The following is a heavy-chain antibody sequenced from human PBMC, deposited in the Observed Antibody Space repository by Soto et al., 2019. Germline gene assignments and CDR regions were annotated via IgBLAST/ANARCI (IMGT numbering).Heavy chain of an antibody. CDR2: ISGSGGNT. CDR1: GFTFSSYA. CDR3: AKDFTSMDYSSSFFPDAFDI. D-gene: IGHD6-6*01. V-gene: IGHV3-23*01. Sequence: GGSLRLSCASSGFTFSSYAMSWVRQAAGKGLEWVSAISGSGGNTYYADSVKGRFTISRDNSKNTLYLQMDSLRAEDTAVYYCAKDFTSMDYSSSFFPDAFDIWGQGTTVTVSS. J-gene: IGHJ3*02.